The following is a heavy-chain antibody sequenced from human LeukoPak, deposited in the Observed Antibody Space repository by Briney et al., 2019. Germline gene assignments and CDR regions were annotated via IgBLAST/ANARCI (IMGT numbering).Heavy chain of an antibody. V-gene: IGHV7-4-1*02. CDR2: INTNTGNP. J-gene: IGHJ4*02. CDR1: GYTFTDYF. D-gene: IGHD2-2*01. CDR3: TRQGPGYCGSTSCYGVDY. Sequence: ASVKVSCKASGYTFTDYFMNWVRQAPGQGLEWMGWINTNTGNPTYAQGFTGRFVFSLDTSVSTAYLQISSLKAEDTAVYYCTRQGPGYCGSTSCYGVDYWGQGTLVTVSS.